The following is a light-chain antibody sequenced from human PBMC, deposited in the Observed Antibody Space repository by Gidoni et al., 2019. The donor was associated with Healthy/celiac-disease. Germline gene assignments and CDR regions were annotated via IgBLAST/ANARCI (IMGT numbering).Light chain of an antibody. J-gene: IGLJ2*01. CDR3: SSYTSSSTVV. Sequence: QSALTQPASVSGSPGQSITISCTGTSSDVGGYNYVSWYPQHPGKAPKLMIYEVSNRPSGVSNRCSGSKSGNTASLTISGLQAEDEADYYCSSYTSSSTVVFGGGTKLTVL. CDR2: EVS. V-gene: IGLV2-14*01. CDR1: SSDVGGYNY.